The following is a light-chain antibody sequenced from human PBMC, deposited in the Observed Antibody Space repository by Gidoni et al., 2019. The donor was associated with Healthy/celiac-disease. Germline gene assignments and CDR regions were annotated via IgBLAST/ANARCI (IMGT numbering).Light chain of an antibody. CDR3: QQRSNWPRT. V-gene: IGKV3-11*01. CDR1: QSVSSY. CDR2: DAS. J-gene: IGKJ1*01. Sequence: EIVLPQSPATLSLSPGERATLSCRASQSVSSYLAWYQQKPGQAPRLLIYDASNRATGIPARCSGSGSGTDFTLTISSREPEDFAVYYCQQRSNWPRTFGQGTKVEIK.